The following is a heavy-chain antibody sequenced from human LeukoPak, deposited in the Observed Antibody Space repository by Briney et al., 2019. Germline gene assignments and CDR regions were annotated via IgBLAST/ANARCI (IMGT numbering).Heavy chain of an antibody. CDR2: ISYDGSNK. V-gene: IGHV3-30*04. Sequence: GGSLRLSCAASGFTFSSYATHWVRQAPGKGLEWVAVISYDGSNKYYADSVKGRFTISRDNSKNTLYLQMNSLRAEDTAVYYCARDGSGSYYNPTFDYWGQGTLVTVSS. D-gene: IGHD3-10*01. CDR1: GFTFSSYA. CDR3: ARDGSGSYYNPTFDY. J-gene: IGHJ4*02.